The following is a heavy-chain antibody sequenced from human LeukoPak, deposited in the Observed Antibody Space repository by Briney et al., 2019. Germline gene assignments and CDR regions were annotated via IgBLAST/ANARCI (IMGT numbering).Heavy chain of an antibody. Sequence: ASVKVSCKASGYTFTSYGISWVRQAPGQGLEWMGWISAYNGNTNYAQKLQGRVTMTTDTSTSTAYMELRSLRSDDTAVYYCARASSVHGTSNYYGSGSYPDYWGQGTLVTVSS. V-gene: IGHV1-18*01. CDR2: ISAYNGNT. CDR1: GYTFTSYG. CDR3: ARASSVHGTSNYYGSGSYPDY. D-gene: IGHD3-10*01. J-gene: IGHJ4*02.